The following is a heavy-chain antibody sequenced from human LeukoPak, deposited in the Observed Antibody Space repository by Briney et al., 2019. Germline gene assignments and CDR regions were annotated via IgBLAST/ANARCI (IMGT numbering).Heavy chain of an antibody. Sequence: GGSLRLSCAASGFTFSSYSMHWVRQAPGKGLVWVSRISPDGRSTTYADSVKGRFTISRDNAKNTLYLQMNSLSAEDTAVYYCARAHDGNYGRFDNWGQGTLVTVSS. J-gene: IGHJ4*02. V-gene: IGHV3-74*01. CDR3: ARAHDGNYGRFDN. CDR2: ISPDGRST. CDR1: GFTFSSYS. D-gene: IGHD1-7*01.